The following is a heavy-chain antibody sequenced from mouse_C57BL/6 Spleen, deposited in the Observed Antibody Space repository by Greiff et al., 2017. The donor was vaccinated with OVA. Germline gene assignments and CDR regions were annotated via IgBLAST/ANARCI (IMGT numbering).Heavy chain of an antibody. V-gene: IGHV5-12*01. CDR2: ISNGGGST. CDR1: GFTFSDYY. CDR3: ASRGDSSGYWFAY. J-gene: IGHJ3*01. D-gene: IGHD3-2*02. Sequence: EVKLMESGGGLVQPGGSLKLSCAASGFTFSDYYMYWVRQTPEKRLEWVAYISNGGGSTYYPDTVKGRFTISRDNAKNTLYLQMSRLKSEDTAMYYCASRGDSSGYWFAYWGQGTLVTVAA.